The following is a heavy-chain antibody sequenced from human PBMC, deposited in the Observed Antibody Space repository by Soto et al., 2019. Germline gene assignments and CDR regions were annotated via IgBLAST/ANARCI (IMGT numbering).Heavy chain of an antibody. CDR3: AKGQLRYFDYYFDY. D-gene: IGHD3-9*01. CDR1: GFTFSSYA. Sequence: GGSXRLSCAASGFTFSSYAMSWVRQAPGKGLEWVSAISGSGGSTYYADSVKGRFTISRDNSKNTLYLQMNSLRAEDTAVYYCAKGQLRYFDYYFDYWGQGTLVTVSS. V-gene: IGHV3-23*01. J-gene: IGHJ4*02. CDR2: ISGSGGST.